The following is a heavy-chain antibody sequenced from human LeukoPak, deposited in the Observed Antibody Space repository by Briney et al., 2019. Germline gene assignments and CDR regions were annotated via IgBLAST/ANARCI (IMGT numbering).Heavy chain of an antibody. CDR3: AKCLLRGYYDTSGYYFFDD. D-gene: IGHD3-22*01. J-gene: IGHJ4*02. CDR2: VSGGGDST. V-gene: IGHV3-23*01. CDR1: GFTFSSYV. Sequence: GGSVRLSCAASGFTFSSYVMTWVRQAPGKGLEWVSSVSGGGDSTYYADSVKGRFTISRDNSKSTLYLQMNSLRDGDTAVYYCAKCLLRGYYDTSGYYFFDDWGQGALVAVSS.